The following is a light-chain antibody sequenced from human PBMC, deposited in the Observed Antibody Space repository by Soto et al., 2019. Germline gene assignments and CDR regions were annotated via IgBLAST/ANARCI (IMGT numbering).Light chain of an antibody. V-gene: IGKV3-11*01. CDR3: QQRSNWPST. CDR2: DAS. Sequence: EIVLTQSPATLSLSPGNRATLSCRASQCVSGYLAWYQQKPDQAPRILIYDASNRATGIPARFSGSGSGTDFTLTIASLEPGDIAVYYCQQRSNWPSTIGGGTKVEI. CDR1: QCVSGY. J-gene: IGKJ4*01.